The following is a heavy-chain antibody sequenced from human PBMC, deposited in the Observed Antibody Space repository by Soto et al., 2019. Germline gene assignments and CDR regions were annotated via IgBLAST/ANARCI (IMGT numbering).Heavy chain of an antibody. CDR1: GGSLSNYY. V-gene: IGHV4-59*08. CDR3: ARCPYGDRQYNWFDP. CDR2: IYYSGST. Sequence: QVQLQESGPGLVKPSETLSLTCTVSGGSLSNYYWNWIRQPPGKALEWIAYIYYSGSTNYNPSLKSRVTISVDTSKNQFSLKLSSVTAADTAMYYCARCPYGDRQYNWFDPWGQGTLVTVSS. J-gene: IGHJ5*02. D-gene: IGHD4-17*01.